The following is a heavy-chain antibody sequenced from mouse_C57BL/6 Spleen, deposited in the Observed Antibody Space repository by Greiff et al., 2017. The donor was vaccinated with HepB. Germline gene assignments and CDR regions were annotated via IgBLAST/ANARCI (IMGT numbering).Heavy chain of an antibody. Sequence: QVQLQQPGAELVKPGASVKLSCKASGYTFTSYWMHWVKQRPGQGLEWIGMIHPNSGSTNYNEKFKSKATLTVDKSSSTAYMQLSSLTSEDSAVYYCARITTVADFDDWGQGTTLTVAS. CDR3: ARITTVADFDD. D-gene: IGHD1-1*01. J-gene: IGHJ2*01. V-gene: IGHV1-64*01. CDR1: GYTFTSYW. CDR2: IHPNSGST.